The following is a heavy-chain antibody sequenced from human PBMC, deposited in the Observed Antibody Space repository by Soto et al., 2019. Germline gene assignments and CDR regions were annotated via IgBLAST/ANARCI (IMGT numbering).Heavy chain of an antibody. CDR1: GGSFSGYY. CDR3: ARLEQQRKTYYYYYGMDV. Sequence: PSETLSLTCAVYGGSFSGYYWSWIRQPPGKGLEWIGEINHSGSTNYNPSLKSRVTISVDTSKNQFSLKLSSVTAADTAVYYCARLEQQRKTYYYYYGMDVWGQGTTVTVSS. J-gene: IGHJ6*02. D-gene: IGHD6-13*01. V-gene: IGHV4-34*01. CDR2: INHSGST.